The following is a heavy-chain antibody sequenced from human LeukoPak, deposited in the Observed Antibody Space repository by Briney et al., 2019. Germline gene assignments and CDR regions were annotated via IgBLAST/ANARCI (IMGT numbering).Heavy chain of an antibody. J-gene: IGHJ5*02. CDR2: IYYSGST. Sequence: PSETLSLTCTVSGGSISSSSYYWGWIRQPPGKGLEWIGSIYYSGSTYYNPSLKSRVTISVDTSKNQFSLKLSSVTAADTAVYYCAREYCSSPSCYTRDNWFDPWGQGTLVTVSS. D-gene: IGHD2-2*01. CDR3: AREYCSSPSCYTRDNWFDP. V-gene: IGHV4-39*07. CDR1: GGSISSSSYY.